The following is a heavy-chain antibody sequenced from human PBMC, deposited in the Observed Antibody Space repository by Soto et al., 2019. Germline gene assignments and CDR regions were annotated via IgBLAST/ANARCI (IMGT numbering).Heavy chain of an antibody. D-gene: IGHD1-1*01. CDR3: AGTNSGPTLY. CDR2: IYYSGST. Sequence: QVQLQESGPGLVKPSETLSLTCTVSGGSISSYYWSWIRQPPGKGLEWIGYIYYSGSTNYNPSLKSRITISVDTCKNQFSLKLGSVTAADTAVYYCAGTNSGPTLYWGQGTLVTVSS. J-gene: IGHJ4*02. CDR1: GGSISSYY. V-gene: IGHV4-59*01.